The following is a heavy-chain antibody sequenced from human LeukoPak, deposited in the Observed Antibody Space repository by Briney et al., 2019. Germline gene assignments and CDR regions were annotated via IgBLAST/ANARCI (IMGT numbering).Heavy chain of an antibody. CDR1: GGSISSYY. J-gene: IGHJ3*02. V-gene: IGHV4-4*07. D-gene: IGHD3-9*01. CDR3: ARAWGQRRYFDWPARGAFDI. CDR2: IYTSGST. Sequence: PSETLSLTCTVSGGSISSYYWSWIRQPAGKGLEWIGRIYTSGSTNYNPSLKSRVTMSVDTSKNQFSLKLSSVTAADTAVYYCARAWGQRRYFDWPARGAFDIWDQGTMVTVSS.